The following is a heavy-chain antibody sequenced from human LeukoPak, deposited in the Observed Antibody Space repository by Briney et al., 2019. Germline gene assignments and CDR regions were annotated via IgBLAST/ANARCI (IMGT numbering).Heavy chain of an antibody. D-gene: IGHD3-3*01. J-gene: IGHJ3*02. CDR2: IYPGDSDT. Sequence: GESLKISCKGSGYSFTSYWIGWVRQMPGKGLEWMGIIYPGDSDTRYSPSFQGQDTISADKSISTAYLQWSSLKASDTAMYFCARRGVYDFSTGYYGGPYDAFDIWGQGTMVTVSS. CDR3: ARRGVYDFSTGYYGGPYDAFDI. V-gene: IGHV5-51*01. CDR1: GYSFTSYW.